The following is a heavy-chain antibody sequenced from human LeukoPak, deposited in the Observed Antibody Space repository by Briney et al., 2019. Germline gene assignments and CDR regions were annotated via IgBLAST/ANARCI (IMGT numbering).Heavy chain of an antibody. CDR2: IYSGGST. CDR1: GFTVSSNY. J-gene: IGHJ6*03. Sequence: GGSLRLSCAASGFTVSSNYMSWVRQAPGKGLEWVSVIYSGGSTYYADSVKGRFTISRDNSKNTLYLQMNSLRAEDTAVYYCARGNTENYYYYYMDVWGKGTTVTVSS. V-gene: IGHV3-66*02. CDR3: ARGNTENYYYYYMDV.